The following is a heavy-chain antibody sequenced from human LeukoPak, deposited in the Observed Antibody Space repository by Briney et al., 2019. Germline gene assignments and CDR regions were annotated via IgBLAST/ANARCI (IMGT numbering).Heavy chain of an antibody. CDR2: ISSSGSTI. V-gene: IGHV3-48*03. Sequence: GGSLRLSCAASGFTFSSYEMNWVRQAPGKGLEWVSYISSSGSTIYYADSVKGQFTISRDNAKNSLYLQMNSLRAEDTAVYYCARVGDQLLFYCMDVWGKGTTVTVSS. J-gene: IGHJ6*03. CDR1: GFTFSSYE. CDR3: ARVGDQLLFYCMDV. D-gene: IGHD2-2*01.